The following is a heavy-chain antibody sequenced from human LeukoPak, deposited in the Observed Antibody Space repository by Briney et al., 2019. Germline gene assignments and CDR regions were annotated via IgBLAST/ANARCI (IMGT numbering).Heavy chain of an antibody. V-gene: IGHV1-18*04. J-gene: IGHJ6*04. D-gene: IGHD2-2*01. CDR2: ISAYNGNT. CDR3: ARAGYCSSTNCYALNYYYYYGMDV. Sequence: ASVKVSCKASGYTFTSYGLTWARQAPGQGLEWMGWISAYNGNTNYAQKLQGRVTMTTDTSTSTAYMELRSLRSDDTAVYYCARAGYCSSTNCYALNYYYYYGMDVWGKGTTVTVSS. CDR1: GYTFTSYG.